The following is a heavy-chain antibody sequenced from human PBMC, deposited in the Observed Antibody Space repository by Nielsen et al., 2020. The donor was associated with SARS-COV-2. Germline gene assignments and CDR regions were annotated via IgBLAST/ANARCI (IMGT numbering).Heavy chain of an antibody. CDR2: IYYSGST. D-gene: IGHD3-3*01. CDR1: GGSISSGGYY. J-gene: IGHJ4*02. CDR3: ARGVFWSGYPFDY. Sequence: SETLSLTCTVSGGSISSGGYYWSWIRQHPGKGLEWIGYIYYSGSTYYNPSLKSRVTISVDTSKNQFSLKLSSVTAADTAVYYCARGVFWSGYPFDYWGQGTLVTVSS. V-gene: IGHV4-31*03.